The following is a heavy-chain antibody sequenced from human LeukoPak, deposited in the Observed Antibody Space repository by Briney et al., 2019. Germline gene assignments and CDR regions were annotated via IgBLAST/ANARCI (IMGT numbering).Heavy chain of an antibody. J-gene: IGHJ4*02. D-gene: IGHD3-3*01. CDR3: ARDFLEDSY. CDR2: ISSSSSTI. Sequence: GGSLRLSCTASGFTFTTYNMNWVRQAPGKGLEWVSYISSSSSTIYYADSVKGRFTISKDNAKNSLYLQMNSLRAEDTAVYYCARDFLEDSYWGQGTLVTVSS. CDR1: GFTFTTYN. V-gene: IGHV3-48*01.